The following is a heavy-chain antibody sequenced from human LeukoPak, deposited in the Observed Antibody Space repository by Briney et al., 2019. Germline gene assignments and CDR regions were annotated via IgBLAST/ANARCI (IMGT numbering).Heavy chain of an antibody. D-gene: IGHD6-19*01. CDR3: ARESHLYSSGWYDY. CDR1: GYTFTSYY. V-gene: IGHV1-46*01. Sequence: ASVKVSCKASGYTFTSYYMNWVRQPPGQGLGGRGIFNPSGGSTSYAQKFQGRVTMTRDTSTSTVYMELSSLRSEDTAVYYCARESHLYSSGWYDYWGQGTLVTVSS. J-gene: IGHJ4*02. CDR2: FNPSGGST.